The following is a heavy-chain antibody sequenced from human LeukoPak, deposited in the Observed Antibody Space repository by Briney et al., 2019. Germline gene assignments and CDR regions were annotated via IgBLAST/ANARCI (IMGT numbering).Heavy chain of an antibody. J-gene: IGHJ4*02. D-gene: IGHD3-22*01. CDR1: GFTFSGSA. Sequence: GGSLRFSCAASGFTFSGSAMHRVRQASGKGLEWVGRIRSKANSYATAYAASVKGRFTISRDDSKNTAYLQMNSLKTEDTAVYYCTRRGYYDSSGYHKDYWGQGTLVTVSS. CDR2: IRSKANSYAT. V-gene: IGHV3-73*01. CDR3: TRRGYYDSSGYHKDY.